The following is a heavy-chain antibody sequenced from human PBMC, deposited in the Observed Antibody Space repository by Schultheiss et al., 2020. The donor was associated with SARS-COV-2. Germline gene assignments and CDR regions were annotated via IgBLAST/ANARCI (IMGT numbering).Heavy chain of an antibody. CDR3: AKGGWLEY. V-gene: IGHV4-38-2*02. CDR1: GYSISSGYY. D-gene: IGHD3-9*01. J-gene: IGHJ4*02. Sequence: SETLSLTCTVSGYSISSGYYWGWIRQPPGKGLEWIGEIYHSGSTNYNPSLKSRVTISVDTSKNQFSLKLSSVTAADTAVYYCAKGGWLEYWGQGTLVTVSS. CDR2: IYHSGST.